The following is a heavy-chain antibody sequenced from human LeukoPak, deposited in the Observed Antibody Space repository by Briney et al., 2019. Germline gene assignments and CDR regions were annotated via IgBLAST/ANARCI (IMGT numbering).Heavy chain of an antibody. D-gene: IGHD1-1*01. CDR1: GDSISSYY. V-gene: IGHV4-59*01. J-gene: IGHJ5*02. CDR2: IDYSGST. CDR3: ARHGTSGTNLNWFDP. Sequence: SETLSLTCTVSGDSISSYYWSWIRQPPGKGLEWIGYIDYSGSTNYNPSLKSRVTISVDTSKNQFSLKLSSVTAADTAVYYCARHGTSGTNLNWFDPWGQGTLVTVSS.